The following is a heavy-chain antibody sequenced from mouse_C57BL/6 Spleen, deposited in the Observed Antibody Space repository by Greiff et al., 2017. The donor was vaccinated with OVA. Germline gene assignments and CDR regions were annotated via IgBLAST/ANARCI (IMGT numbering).Heavy chain of an antibody. Sequence: QVQLQQSGAELVMPGASVKLSCKASGYTFTSYWMHWVKQRPGQGLEWIGEIDPSDSYTNYNQKFKGKSTLTVDKSSSTAYMQLSSLTSEDSAVYYCARSWDHYFDYWGQGTTLTVSS. J-gene: IGHJ2*01. V-gene: IGHV1-69*01. CDR1: GYTFTSYW. D-gene: IGHD4-1*01. CDR2: IDPSDSYT. CDR3: ARSWDHYFDY.